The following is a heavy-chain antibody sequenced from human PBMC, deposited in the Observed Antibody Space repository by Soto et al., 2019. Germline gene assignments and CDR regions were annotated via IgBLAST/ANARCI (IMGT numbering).Heavy chain of an antibody. Sequence: VQLLESGGGLVQPGGSLRLSCAASGFTFGRYAMTWVRQAPGKGLEWVSTVARNGDTYYADSVRGRFAISRDNSQNRLFLQMDRLRAEDTAIYHCVRDWYAVSGSSDDIPLDYWGQGLLVTVSS. CDR2: VARNGDT. J-gene: IGHJ4*02. V-gene: IGHV3-23*01. CDR1: GFTFGRYA. D-gene: IGHD3-10*01. CDR3: VRDWYAVSGSSDDIPLDY.